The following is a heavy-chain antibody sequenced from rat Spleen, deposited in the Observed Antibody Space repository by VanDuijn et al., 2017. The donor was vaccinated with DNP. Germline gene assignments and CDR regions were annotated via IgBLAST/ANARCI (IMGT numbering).Heavy chain of an antibody. CDR1: GYSITSCCR. CDR3: ARWNIGTSTLDY. D-gene: IGHD1-5*01. J-gene: IGHJ2*01. Sequence: EVQLQESGPGLVEPSQSLSLTCSVTGYSITSCCRWTWIRKFPGHKLEWMEYINSAGSTNYNPSLKSRISITRDTSKNQFFLQLSSVTTEDTATYYCARWNIGTSTLDYWGQGVMVTVSS. CDR2: INSAGST. V-gene: IGHV3-3*01.